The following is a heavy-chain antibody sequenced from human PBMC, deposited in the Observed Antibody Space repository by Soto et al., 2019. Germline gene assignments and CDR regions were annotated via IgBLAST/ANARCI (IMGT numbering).Heavy chain of an antibody. D-gene: IGHD6-19*01. V-gene: IGHV3-30*18. CDR2: ISYDGSNK. CDR3: AKIPYSSGYGEADAFDI. CDR1: GFTFSIYG. Sequence: QVQLVESGGGVVQPGRSLRLSCAASGFTFSIYGMHWVRQAPGKGLEWVAVISYDGSNKYYADSVKGRFTISRDNSKNTLYLQMNSLRAEDTAVYYCAKIPYSSGYGEADAFDIWGQGTMVTVSS. J-gene: IGHJ3*02.